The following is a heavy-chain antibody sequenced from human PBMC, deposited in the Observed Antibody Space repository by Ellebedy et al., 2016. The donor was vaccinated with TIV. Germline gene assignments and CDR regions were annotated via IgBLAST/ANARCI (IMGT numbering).Heavy chain of an antibody. Sequence: PGGSLRLSCAASGLTLNNRWMHWVRLAPGKGLVWVARIDSDGSGTSYADSVRGRFTISRDNAKNIVYLQMDSLRGEDTAVYYCAGVFDYWGQGTLVTVSS. V-gene: IGHV3-74*01. J-gene: IGHJ4*02. CDR2: IDSDGSGT. CDR3: AGVFDY. CDR1: GLTLNNRW.